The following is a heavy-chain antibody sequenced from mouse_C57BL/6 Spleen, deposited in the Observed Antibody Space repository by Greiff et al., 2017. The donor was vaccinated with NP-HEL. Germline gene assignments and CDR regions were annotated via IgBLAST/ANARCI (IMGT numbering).Heavy chain of an antibody. J-gene: IGHJ4*01. V-gene: IGHV1-59*01. D-gene: IGHD2-3*01. CDR1: GYTFTSYW. Sequence: QVHLQQPGAELLLPVTSVQLSCKASGYTFTSYWMHWVKQRPGQGLEWIGVIDPSDSYTNYNQKFKGKATLTVDTSSSTAYMQLSSLTSEDSAVYYCAREGLLRDDAMDYWGQGTSVTVSS. CDR2: IDPSDSYT. CDR3: AREGLLRDDAMDY.